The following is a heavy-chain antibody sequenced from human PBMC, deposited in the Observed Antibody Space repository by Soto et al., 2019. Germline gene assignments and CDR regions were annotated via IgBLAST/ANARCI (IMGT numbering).Heavy chain of an antibody. J-gene: IGHJ6*02. CDR2: IDSRTTTI. CDR3: ATLVAVPVRSGVEFVAPDDYSYYFDMDV. V-gene: IGHV3-48*02. CDR1: GFTFSSYS. D-gene: IGHD3-3*01. Sequence: EVKLVESGGGLAQPGGSLRLSCAASGFTFSSYSMNWVRQAPGKGLEWVSYIDSRTTTIYYADCVKGRFSISRDNAQTSLYLQMNNLRDEDTAVYYCATLVAVPVRSGVEFVAPDDYSYYFDMDVWGQGTTVTVSS.